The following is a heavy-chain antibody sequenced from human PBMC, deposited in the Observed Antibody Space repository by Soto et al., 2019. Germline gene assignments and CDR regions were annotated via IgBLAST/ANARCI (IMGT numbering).Heavy chain of an antibody. Sequence: PGGSLRLSCAASGFTFSSYAMSWVRQAPGKGLEWVSAISGSGGSTYYADSVKGRFTISRDNSKNTLYLQMNSLRAEDTAVYYCANSGQQPRAYYYYGMDGWGQGTMVTVAS. CDR3: ANSGQQPRAYYYYGMDG. CDR1: GFTFSSYA. CDR2: ISGSGGST. V-gene: IGHV3-23*01. D-gene: IGHD6-13*01. J-gene: IGHJ6*02.